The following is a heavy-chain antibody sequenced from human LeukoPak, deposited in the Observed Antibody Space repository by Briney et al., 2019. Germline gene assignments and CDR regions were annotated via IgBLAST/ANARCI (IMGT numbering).Heavy chain of an antibody. D-gene: IGHD3-22*01. CDR2: INHSGST. CDR1: GGSFSGYY. CDR3: ARDRYYYDSSGSPFDY. J-gene: IGHJ4*02. Sequence: PSETLSLTCAVYGGSFSGYYWSWIRQPPGKGLEWIGEINHSGSTNYNPSLKSRVTISVDTSKNQSSLKLSSVTAADTAVYYCARDRYYYDSSGSPFDYWGQGTLVTVSS. V-gene: IGHV4-34*01.